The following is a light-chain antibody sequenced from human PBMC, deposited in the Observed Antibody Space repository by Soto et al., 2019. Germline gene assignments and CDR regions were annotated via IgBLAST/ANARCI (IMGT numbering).Light chain of an antibody. CDR2: GAS. CDR1: QSVNNN. J-gene: IGKJ4*01. V-gene: IGKV3-15*01. CDR3: QQYNNWPLT. Sequence: EIVMTQSPATLSVSPGERATLSCRASQSVNNNLAWYQQKPCQAPRLLIYGASARATGIPARFSGSGSVTEFTLTISSLQSEDFAVYYCQQYNNWPLTFGGGTKVEIK.